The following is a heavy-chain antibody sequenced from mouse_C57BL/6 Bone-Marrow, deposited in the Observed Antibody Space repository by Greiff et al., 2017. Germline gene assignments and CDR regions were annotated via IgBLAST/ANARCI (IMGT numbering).Heavy chain of an antibody. V-gene: IGHV1-4*01. CDR1: GYTFTSYT. D-gene: IGHD1-1*01. Sequence: QVHVKQSGAELARPGASVKMSCKASGYTFTSYTMHWVKQRPGQGLEWIGYINPSSGYTKYNQKFKDKATLTADKSSSTAYMQLSSLTSEDSAVYYCARGYYGSSYYFDYWGQGTTLTVSS. J-gene: IGHJ2*01. CDR3: ARGYYGSSYYFDY. CDR2: INPSSGYT.